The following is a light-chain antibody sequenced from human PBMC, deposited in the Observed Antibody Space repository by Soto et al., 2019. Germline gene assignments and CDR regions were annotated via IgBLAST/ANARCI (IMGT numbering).Light chain of an antibody. J-gene: IGKJ4*01. CDR2: KAS. CDR1: HSISSW. Sequence: DIQMTQSPSTLSASVGDRVTITCRASHSISSWLAWYQQKPGKAPKLLIYKASSLERGVPSRFSGSGSGTEFTLTISGLQPDDFATYYCQHYNSFPLTFGGGTKVDIK. CDR3: QHYNSFPLT. V-gene: IGKV1-5*03.